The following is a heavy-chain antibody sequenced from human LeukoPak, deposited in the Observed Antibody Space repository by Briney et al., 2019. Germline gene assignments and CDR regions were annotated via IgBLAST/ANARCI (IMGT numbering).Heavy chain of an antibody. D-gene: IGHD6-19*01. Sequence: ASVKVSCKASGYTFTDYYMHWVRQAPGQGLEWMGWINPNSGGTNYAQKFQGRVTMTRDTSISTAYMELSRLRSDDTAVYYCARFLTVAVYAFDIWGQGTMVTVSS. CDR2: INPNSGGT. J-gene: IGHJ3*02. V-gene: IGHV1-2*02. CDR1: GYTFTDYY. CDR3: ARFLTVAVYAFDI.